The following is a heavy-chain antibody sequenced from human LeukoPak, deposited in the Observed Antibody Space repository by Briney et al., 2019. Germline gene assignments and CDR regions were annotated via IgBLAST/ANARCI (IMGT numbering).Heavy chain of an antibody. J-gene: IGHJ3*02. V-gene: IGHV3-30*02. CDR1: GFTFRIYA. CDR3: AKLGIAAPIGAFDI. Sequence: GGSLRLSCSASGFTFRIYAMSWVRQAPGKGLEWVAFIRYDGSNKYYADSVKGRFTISRDNSKNTLYLQMNSLRAEDTAVYYCAKLGIAAPIGAFDIWGQGTMVTVSS. CDR2: IRYDGSNK. D-gene: IGHD6-6*01.